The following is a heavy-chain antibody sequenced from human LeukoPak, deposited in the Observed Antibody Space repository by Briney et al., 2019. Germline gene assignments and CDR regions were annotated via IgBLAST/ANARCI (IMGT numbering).Heavy chain of an antibody. Sequence: PGGSLRLSCAASGFTFSTYGIHWVRQAPGKGLEWVGLLSSGGINKHYADSVKGRFTISRDNFKNTLYLKMSSLRAEDTAVYYCARVTTVTTHFDYWGQGTLVTVSS. J-gene: IGHJ4*02. CDR2: LSSGGINK. V-gene: IGHV3-30*03. CDR3: ARVTTVTTHFDY. D-gene: IGHD4-17*01. CDR1: GFTFSTYG.